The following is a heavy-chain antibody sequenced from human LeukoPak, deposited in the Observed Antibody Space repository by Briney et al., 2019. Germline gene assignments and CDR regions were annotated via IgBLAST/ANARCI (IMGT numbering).Heavy chain of an antibody. Sequence: SQTLSLTCAISGDSVSSSSTAWNWIRQSPSRGLEWLGRTHYRSTWYKDYAVSVKSRITINPDTSKNQFSLQLISVTPEDTAVYYCVRYYDFWSGLHYFDYWGQGTLVTVSS. V-gene: IGHV6-1*01. CDR1: GDSVSSSSTA. J-gene: IGHJ4*02. CDR2: THYRSTWYK. D-gene: IGHD3-3*01. CDR3: VRYYDFWSGLHYFDY.